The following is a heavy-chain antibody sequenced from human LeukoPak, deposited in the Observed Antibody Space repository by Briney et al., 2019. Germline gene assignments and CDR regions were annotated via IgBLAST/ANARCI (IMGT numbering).Heavy chain of an antibody. Sequence: ASVKVSCKASGYTFTSYYMHWVRQAPGQGLEWMGIINPSGGSTSYAQKFQGRVTMTRDTSTSTVYMELSSLRSEDTAGYYCARDRSIAVAGTVLDYWGQGTLVTVSS. J-gene: IGHJ4*02. CDR1: GYTFTSYY. V-gene: IGHV1-46*01. D-gene: IGHD6-19*01. CDR3: ARDRSIAVAGTVLDY. CDR2: INPSGGST.